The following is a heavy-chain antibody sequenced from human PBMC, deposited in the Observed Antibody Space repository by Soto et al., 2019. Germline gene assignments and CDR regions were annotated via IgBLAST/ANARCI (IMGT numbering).Heavy chain of an antibody. D-gene: IGHD6-13*01. V-gene: IGHV3-48*01. CDR1: GITFRTDG. Sequence: GGSLRLSCAASGITFRTDGMNWVRQAPGKGLEWVSYIASDSSRIYYADSVKGRFTISRDNAKNSLYLHMNSLRVNDTAVYYCARGKGVAATGRYDCWGQGILVTVSS. J-gene: IGHJ4*02. CDR3: ARGKGVAATGRYDC. CDR2: IASDSSRI.